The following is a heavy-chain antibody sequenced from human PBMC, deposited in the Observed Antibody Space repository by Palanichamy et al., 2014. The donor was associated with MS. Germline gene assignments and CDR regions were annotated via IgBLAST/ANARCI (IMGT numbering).Heavy chain of an antibody. Sequence: EVQLVESGGGLVQPGGSLRLSCAASGFTFSTNWMHWVRQAPGKGLVWVSLIKPDGSSTSYADSVKGRFTISRDNAKSTLYLQMNSLRADDTAVYYCARGVGSYTLDDPPHDYWGQGTLVTVSS. D-gene: IGHD1-26*01. V-gene: IGHV3-74*01. CDR3: ARGVGSYTLDDPPHDY. J-gene: IGHJ4*02. CDR1: GFTFSTNW. CDR2: IKPDGSST.